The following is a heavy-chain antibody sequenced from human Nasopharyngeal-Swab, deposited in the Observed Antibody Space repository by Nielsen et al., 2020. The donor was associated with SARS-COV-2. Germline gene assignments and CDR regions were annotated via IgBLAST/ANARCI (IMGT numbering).Heavy chain of an antibody. Sequence: GGSLRLSCAASGFTFTSYDIHWVRQAPGKGLEWVAVISYDGSTKYYADSVKGRFTVSRDSSKNTLYLQMNSLRAEDTAVYYCARGIIAAAEDWGQGTLVTVSS. D-gene: IGHD6-13*01. CDR3: ARGIIAAAED. CDR2: ISYDGSTK. J-gene: IGHJ4*02. V-gene: IGHV3-30-3*01. CDR1: GFTFTSYD.